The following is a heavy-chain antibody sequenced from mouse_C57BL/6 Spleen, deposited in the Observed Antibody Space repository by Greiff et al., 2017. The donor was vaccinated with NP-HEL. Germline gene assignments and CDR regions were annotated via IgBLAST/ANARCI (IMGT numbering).Heavy chain of an antibody. CDR1: GYTFTNYW. CDR3: ARSGYGSSLFDY. CDR2: IYPGGGYT. D-gene: IGHD1-1*01. V-gene: IGHV1-63*01. Sequence: QVQLKESGAELVRPGTSVKMSCKASGYTFTNYWIGWAKQRPGHGLEWIGDIYPGGGYTNYNEKFKGKATLTADKSSSTAYMQFSSLTSEDSAIYYCARSGYGSSLFDYWGQGTTLTVSS. J-gene: IGHJ2*01.